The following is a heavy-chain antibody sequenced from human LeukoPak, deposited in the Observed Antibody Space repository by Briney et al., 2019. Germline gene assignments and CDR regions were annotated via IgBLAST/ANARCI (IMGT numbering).Heavy chain of an antibody. V-gene: IGHV4-34*01. Sequence: SETLSLTCAVYGGSFSGYHWSWIRQPPGKGLEWMGEINHSGSTNYNPSLKSRVTISVDTSKKQSSLKLSSVTAADTAVYYCARGKWLQLRDYYYYGLDVWGQGTTVTVSS. CDR1: GGSFSGYH. J-gene: IGHJ6*02. CDR3: ARGKWLQLRDYYYYGLDV. D-gene: IGHD5-24*01. CDR2: INHSGST.